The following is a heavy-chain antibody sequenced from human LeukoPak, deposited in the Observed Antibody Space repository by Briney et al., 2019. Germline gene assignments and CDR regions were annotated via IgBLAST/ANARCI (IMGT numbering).Heavy chain of an antibody. J-gene: IGHJ4*02. D-gene: IGHD3-9*01. CDR1: GYTFTDYD. CDR3: ARGGFPYYDILTGYLAGDY. CDR2: INPNSGGT. Sequence: ASVKVSCKASGYTFTDYDINWVRQAPGQGLEWMGWINPNSGGTNYAQKFQGRVTMTRDTSISTAYMELSRLRSDDTAVYYCARGGFPYYDILTGYLAGDYWGQGTLVTVSS. V-gene: IGHV1-2*02.